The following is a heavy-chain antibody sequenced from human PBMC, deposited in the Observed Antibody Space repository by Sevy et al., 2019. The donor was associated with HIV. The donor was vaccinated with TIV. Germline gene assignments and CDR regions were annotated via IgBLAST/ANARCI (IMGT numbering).Heavy chain of an antibody. V-gene: IGHV3-11*01. CDR1: GFTFNDYN. CDR3: ARAAGWFDA. CDR2: ICPSTSTTTI. J-gene: IGHJ5*02. Sequence: GGSLRLSCAASGFTFNDYNLSWIRQAPGKGLEWVSYICPSTSTTTIYYADYVKSRFTISRDNAKNSIYLQIDSLRVDDTAVYYCARAAGWFDAWGQGTLVTVSS.